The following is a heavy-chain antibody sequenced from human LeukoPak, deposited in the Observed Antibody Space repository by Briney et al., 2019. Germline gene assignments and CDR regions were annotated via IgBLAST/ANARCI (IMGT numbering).Heavy chain of an antibody. CDR1: GFPFNAYW. Sequence: GGSLRLSCATSGFPFNAYWMTWVRQAPGKGLEWVANIRQDGDTKYYVDSVKGRFTISRDNAMNSLYLQMNSLRAEDTAVYYCARERVGSSWYFDYWGQGTLVTVSS. D-gene: IGHD6-13*01. CDR2: IRQDGDTK. CDR3: ARERVGSSWYFDY. J-gene: IGHJ4*02. V-gene: IGHV3-7*03.